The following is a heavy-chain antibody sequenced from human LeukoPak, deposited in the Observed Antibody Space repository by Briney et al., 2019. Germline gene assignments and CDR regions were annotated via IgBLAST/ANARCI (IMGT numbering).Heavy chain of an antibody. D-gene: IGHD4-23*01. CDR2: ISSSSSYI. CDR1: GFTFGSYS. V-gene: IGHV3-21*01. J-gene: IGHJ4*02. CDR3: ASGGYGGPPV. Sequence: PGGSLRLSCAASGFTFGSYSMNWVRQAPGKGLEWVSSISSSSSYIYYADSVKGRFTISRDNAKNSLYLQMNSLRAEDTAVYYCASGGYGGPPVWGQGTLVTVSS.